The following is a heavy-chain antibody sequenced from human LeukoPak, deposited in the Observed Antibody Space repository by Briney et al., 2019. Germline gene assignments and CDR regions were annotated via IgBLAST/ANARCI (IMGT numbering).Heavy chain of an antibody. J-gene: IGHJ5*02. V-gene: IGHV3-23*01. CDR1: GFTFSSFA. CDR2: ISDSGGST. D-gene: IGHD6-19*01. Sequence: GGSLRLSCAASGFTFSSFAMNWVRQTPWKGLEWVSSISDSGGSTYYADSVKGRFTISRDNSKNTLYLQMTNLRAADTAVYYCAKDLSRAVAADWFDPWDQGSLVTVSS. CDR3: AKDLSRAVAADWFDP.